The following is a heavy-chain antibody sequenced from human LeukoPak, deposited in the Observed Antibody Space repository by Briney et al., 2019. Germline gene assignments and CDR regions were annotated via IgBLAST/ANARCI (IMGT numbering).Heavy chain of an antibody. V-gene: IGHV3-48*01. D-gene: IGHD1-1*01. CDR1: GFTFSTYN. J-gene: IGHJ4*02. CDR2: ITTSSTTI. CDR3: ARDHDFAFDY. Sequence: HTGGSLILSCAASGFTFSTYNLNWVRQAPGEGLEWISYITTSSTTIQYADSVKGRFTISRDNAKNSLYLQMNSLRAEDTAVYYCARDHDFAFDYWGQGTLVTVSS.